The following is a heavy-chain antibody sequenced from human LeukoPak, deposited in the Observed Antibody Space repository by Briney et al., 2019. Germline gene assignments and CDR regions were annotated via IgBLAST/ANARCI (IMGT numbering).Heavy chain of an antibody. CDR2: ISGSGGST. CDR1: GFTFSIYA. D-gene: IGHD3-3*01. CDR3: AKHQHYDFWSGYYLLVY. J-gene: IGHJ4*02. Sequence: GGSLRLSCAASGFTFSIYAMSWVRQAPGKGLEWVSAISGSGGSTYYADSVKGRFTISRDNSKNTLYLQMNSLRAEDTAVYYCAKHQHYDFWSGYYLLVYWGQGTLVTVSS. V-gene: IGHV3-23*01.